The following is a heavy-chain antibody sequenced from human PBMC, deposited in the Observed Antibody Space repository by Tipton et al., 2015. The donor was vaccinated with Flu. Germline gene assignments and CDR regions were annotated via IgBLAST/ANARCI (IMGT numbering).Heavy chain of an antibody. D-gene: IGHD4-23*01. CDR3: ARDFESVLGGHEGFDL. V-gene: IGHV3-48*03. CDR1: GFSFSTYD. J-gene: IGHJ3*01. Sequence: SLRLSCVASGFSFSTYDMNWVRQAPGKGLEWISYISRGGRTTYYSDFVKGRLTISRDNTKNSLFLQMNSLKAEDTAVYFCARDFESVLGGHEGFDLWGQGTMLTVSS. CDR2: ISRGGRTT.